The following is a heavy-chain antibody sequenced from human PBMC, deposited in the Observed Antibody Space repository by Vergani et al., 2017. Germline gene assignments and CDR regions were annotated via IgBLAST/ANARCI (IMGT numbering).Heavy chain of an antibody. CDR2: IYSGGST. CDR3: AKERGSGTYYVDY. D-gene: IGHD3-10*01. V-gene: IGHV3-66*02. J-gene: IGHJ4*02. Sequence: VQLVESGGGVVQPGRSLRLSCAASGFTVSSNYMSWVRQAPGKWLEWVSVIYSGGSTYYADSVKGRFTISRDNSKNPLYLQMNSLRVEDTAVYYCAKERGSGTYYVDYWGQGTLVTVSS. CDR1: GFTVSSNY.